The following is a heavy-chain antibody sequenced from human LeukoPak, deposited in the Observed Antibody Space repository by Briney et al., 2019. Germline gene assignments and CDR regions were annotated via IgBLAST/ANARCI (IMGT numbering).Heavy chain of an antibody. CDR3: ARAHYYDSSGLDF. D-gene: IGHD3-22*01. V-gene: IGHV3-48*03. CDR2: ISSSGSTI. Sequence: GGSLRLSCAASGFTFSSYEMNWVRQAPGKGVEWVSYISSSGSTIYYADSLKGRFTISRDNAKNSLYLQMNSLRAEGTAVYYCARAHYYDSSGLDFWGQGTLVTVSS. CDR1: GFTFSSYE. J-gene: IGHJ4*02.